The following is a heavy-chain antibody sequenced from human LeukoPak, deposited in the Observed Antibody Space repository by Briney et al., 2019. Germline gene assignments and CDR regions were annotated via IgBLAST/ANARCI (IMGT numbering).Heavy chain of an antibody. CDR2: INHSGST. D-gene: IGHD5-24*01. CDR3: ARGWGATMGYYFDY. V-gene: IGHV4-34*01. Sequence: PSETLSLTCAVYGGSFSGHHWSWIRQPPGKGLEWIGDINHSGSTNYNPSLKSRVTISLDTSKNQFSLKLSSVTAADTAVYYCARGWGATMGYYFDYWGQGTLVTVSS. CDR1: GGSFSGHH. J-gene: IGHJ4*02.